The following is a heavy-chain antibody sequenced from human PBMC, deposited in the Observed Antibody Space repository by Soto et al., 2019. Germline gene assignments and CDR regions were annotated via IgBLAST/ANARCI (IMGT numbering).Heavy chain of an antibody. J-gene: IGHJ6*02. CDR1: GFTFSSYS. CDR2: ISSSSSYI. D-gene: IGHD3-10*01. Sequence: GGSLRLSCAASGFTFSSYSMNWVRQAPGKGLEWVSSISSSSSYIYYADTVKGRFTISRDNAKNSLYLQMNSLRAEDTAVYYCARDLDASFGAPGYYYYGMDVWGQGTTVTVSS. CDR3: ARDLDASFGAPGYYYYGMDV. V-gene: IGHV3-21*01.